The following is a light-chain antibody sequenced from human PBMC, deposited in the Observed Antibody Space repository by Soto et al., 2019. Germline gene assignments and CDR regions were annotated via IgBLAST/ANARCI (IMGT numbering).Light chain of an antibody. Sequence: DLQMTQSPSTLSGSVGDRVTITCRASQTISSWLAWYQQKPGKAPKLLIYKASTLKIGVPSRFSGSGAVTEFSLTISSLQPDDFATYYCQHYNSYSEAFGQGTKVELK. V-gene: IGKV1-5*03. CDR1: QTISSW. CDR2: KAS. J-gene: IGKJ1*01. CDR3: QHYNSYSEA.